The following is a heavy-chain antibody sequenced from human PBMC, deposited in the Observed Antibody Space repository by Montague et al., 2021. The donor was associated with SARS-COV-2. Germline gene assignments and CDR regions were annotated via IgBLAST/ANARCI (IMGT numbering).Heavy chain of an antibody. D-gene: IGHD6-6*01. V-gene: IGHV4-4*07. CDR2: VTTSGTT. CDR3: ARTPTRPLSLDT. Sequence: SETLSLTCAVSGGSITGFSWSWVRQPAGKGLEWIGRVTTSGTTNYSPSLRSRVTMSVDTPKNQFSLNLTSVTAADTAIYYCARTPTRPLSLDTWGQGTLVTVSS. CDR1: GGSITGFS. J-gene: IGHJ5*02.